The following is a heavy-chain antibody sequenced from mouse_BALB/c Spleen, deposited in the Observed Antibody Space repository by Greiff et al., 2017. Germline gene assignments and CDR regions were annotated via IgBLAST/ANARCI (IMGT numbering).Heavy chain of an antibody. V-gene: IGHV5-6*03. D-gene: IGHD2-10*02. CDR3: ARGYGNYPYYAMDY. CDR1: GFTFSSYG. J-gene: IGHJ4*01. CDR2: ISSGGSYT. Sequence: EVMLVESGGGLVQPGGSLKLSCAASGFTFSSYGMSWVRQTPDKRLEWVATISSGGSYTYYPDSVKGRFTISRDNAKNTLYLQMSSLKSEDTAMYYCARGYGNYPYYAMDYWGQGTSVTVSS.